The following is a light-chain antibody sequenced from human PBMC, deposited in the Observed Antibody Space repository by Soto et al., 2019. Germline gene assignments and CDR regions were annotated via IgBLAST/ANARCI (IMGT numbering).Light chain of an antibody. CDR3: QQRRDWPRLT. Sequence: DIVLTQSPATLSLSPGERATLSCKTSQSVSDYFAWFQQKPGQAPRLLIYDTSNRAPGAPARFSGSGYGTDFTLTISSLEPEDSAVYYCQQRRDWPRLTFGGGTKVEI. J-gene: IGKJ4*01. CDR2: DTS. V-gene: IGKV3-11*01. CDR1: QSVSDY.